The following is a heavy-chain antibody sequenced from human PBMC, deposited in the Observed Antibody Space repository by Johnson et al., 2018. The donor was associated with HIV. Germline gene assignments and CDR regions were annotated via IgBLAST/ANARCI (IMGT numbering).Heavy chain of an antibody. CDR2: ISYDGSNQ. V-gene: IGHV3-30-3*01. D-gene: IGHD6-19*01. J-gene: IGHJ3*02. CDR3: ARPVAGMNDAFDI. CDR1: GFTFSSYA. Sequence: QVQLVESGGGVVQPGRSLRLSCAASGFTFSSYAMHWVRQAPGKGLEWVAVISYDGSNQYYADSVKGRFTISRDNSKNTLYLQMNSLRAEDTAVYYCARPVAGMNDAFDIWGQGTMVTVSS.